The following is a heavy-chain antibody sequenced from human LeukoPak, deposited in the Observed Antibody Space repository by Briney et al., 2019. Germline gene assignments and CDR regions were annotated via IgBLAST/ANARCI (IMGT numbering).Heavy chain of an antibody. D-gene: IGHD3-22*01. V-gene: IGHV2-70*11. CDR1: GFSLSTSGMC. CDR2: IDWDDDK. Sequence: SGPTLVNPTQTLTLTCTFSGFSLSTSGMCVSWIRQPPGKALEWLARIDWDDDKYYSTSLKTRLTISKDTSKNQVVLTITNMDPVDTATYYSARAYYDSSGYLFDYWGQGTLVTVSS. J-gene: IGHJ4*02. CDR3: ARAYYDSSGYLFDY.